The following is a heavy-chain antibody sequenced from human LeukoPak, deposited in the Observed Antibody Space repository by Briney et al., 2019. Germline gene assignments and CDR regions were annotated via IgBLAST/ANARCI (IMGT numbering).Heavy chain of an antibody. CDR3: GRDRAEGKTWVEFDP. CDR1: GFIVNSYG. V-gene: IGHV3-66*02. Sequence: AGGSLRLSCAASGFIVNSYGMSWVRQAPGKGLAWVSLIYSDGVTQYSDSLKGRFTISRDNSKNTLYLQMNSLRDADKAVYFCGRDRAEGKTWVEFDPWGQGTQVTVSS. CDR2: IYSDGVT. J-gene: IGHJ5*02.